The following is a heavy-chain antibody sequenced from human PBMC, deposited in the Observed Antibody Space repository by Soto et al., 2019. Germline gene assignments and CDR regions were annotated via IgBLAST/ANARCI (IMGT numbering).Heavy chain of an antibody. D-gene: IGHD1-26*01. CDR1: GFTFSSYS. Sequence: PGGSLRLSCAASGFTFSSYSMNWVRQAPGKGLEWVSSISSSSSYIYYADSVKGRFTISRDNAKNSLYLQMNSLRAEDTAVYYCARDNGEWEPRDFDYWGQGTLVTVSS. CDR2: ISSSSSYI. J-gene: IGHJ4*02. CDR3: ARDNGEWEPRDFDY. V-gene: IGHV3-21*01.